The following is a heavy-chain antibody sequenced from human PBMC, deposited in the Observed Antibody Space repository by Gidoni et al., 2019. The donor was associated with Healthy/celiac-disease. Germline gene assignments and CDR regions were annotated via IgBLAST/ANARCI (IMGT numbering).Heavy chain of an antibody. CDR2: ISYDGSNK. CDR3: AKMGSRDGTGY. J-gene: IGHJ4*02. CDR1: GFTFSSYG. D-gene: IGHD3-16*01. V-gene: IGHV3-30*18. Sequence: QVQLVESGGGVVPPGRSLRLSCAASGFTFSSYGMHWVRQAPGKGLEWVAVISYDGSNKYYADAVKGRFTISRDNSKNTLYLQMNSLRAEDTAVYYCAKMGSRDGTGYWGQGTLVTVSS.